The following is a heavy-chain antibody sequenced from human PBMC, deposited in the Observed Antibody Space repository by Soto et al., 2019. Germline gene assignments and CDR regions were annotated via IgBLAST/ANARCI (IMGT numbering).Heavy chain of an antibody. J-gene: IGHJ4*02. CDR3: ARIPYSSASFDY. CDR1: GFSVSSTY. D-gene: IGHD6-19*01. V-gene: IGHV4-59*02. Sequence: SETLSLTCTVSGFSVSSTYWGWVRQSPGKGLEWIGYVYNSGSTIYSPSLRSRITISVDPSKNQLSLRLRSVTAADTAVYYCARIPYSSASFDYWGQGNLVTVSS. CDR2: VYNSGST.